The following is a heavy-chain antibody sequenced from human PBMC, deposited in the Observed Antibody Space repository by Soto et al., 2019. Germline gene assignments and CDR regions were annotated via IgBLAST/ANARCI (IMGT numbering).Heavy chain of an antibody. CDR3: GREEGGGGDY. V-gene: IGHV3-48*03. CDR1: GFTFSSYE. Sequence: EVQLVESGGGLVQPGGSLRLSCAASGFTFSSYEMNWVRQAPGKGLEWVSYISSSGSTIYYADSVKGRFTIPRDNAKNSLYLKMNGLEAEDTAVYYCGREEGGGGDYWGQGTLVTVSS. D-gene: IGHD3-16*01. J-gene: IGHJ4*02. CDR2: ISSSGSTI.